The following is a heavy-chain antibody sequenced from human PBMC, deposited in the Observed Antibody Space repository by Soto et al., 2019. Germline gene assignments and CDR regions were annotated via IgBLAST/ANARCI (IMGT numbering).Heavy chain of an antibody. J-gene: IGHJ3*02. CDR2: INGRGGNS. CDR1: GFTFSDYA. V-gene: IGHV3-23*01. CDR3: AKDLKGIGAFHM. Sequence: GGSLRLSCSACGFTFSDYAMSWLRKSPGKGLQWVSAINGRGGNSYYVDSVKGRFTISRDNSKNTLYLEMTSLRAEDTSLYYCAKDLKGIGAFHMWGQGTMVTVSS. D-gene: IGHD2-21*01.